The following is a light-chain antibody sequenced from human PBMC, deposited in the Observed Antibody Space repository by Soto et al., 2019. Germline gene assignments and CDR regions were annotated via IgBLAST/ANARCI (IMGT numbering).Light chain of an antibody. Sequence: EIVMTQSPATLSVSPGERATLSCRASQSVSSNLAWYQQKPGQAPRLLIYGVSTRPTGIPVRFSGSGSGTEFTLTISSLQSEDFAVYYCQQYNKWPLTFGGGTEVEI. CDR3: QQYNKWPLT. V-gene: IGKV3-15*01. J-gene: IGKJ4*01. CDR2: GVS. CDR1: QSVSSN.